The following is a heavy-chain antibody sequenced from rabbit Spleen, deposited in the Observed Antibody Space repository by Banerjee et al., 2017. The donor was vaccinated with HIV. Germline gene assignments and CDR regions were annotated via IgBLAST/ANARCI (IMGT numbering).Heavy chain of an antibody. J-gene: IGHJ6*01. V-gene: IGHV1S45*01. CDR3: ARDTSSSFSSYGMDL. D-gene: IGHD1-1*01. CDR2: IYSSSTIT. Sequence: QEQLEESGGDLVKPEGSLTLTCTASGFSFSSSYYMYWARQAPGKGLEWIGCIYSSSTITWYASWAKGRFTISKTSSTTVTLQVTRLTAADTATYFCARDTSSSFSSYGMDLWGPGTLVTVS. CDR1: GFSFSSSYY.